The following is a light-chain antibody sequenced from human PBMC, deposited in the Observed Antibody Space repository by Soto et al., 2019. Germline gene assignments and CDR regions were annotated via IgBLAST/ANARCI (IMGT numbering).Light chain of an antibody. V-gene: IGKV1-9*01. Sequence: DIQLTQSPSFLSASVGDRVTITCRASQGISSSLAWYQQNPGKAPKLLIYSASTLQGGAPPRFSGSGSGTEFTLTISILQPEDFAAYYCQQLHNYPLTFGQGTLLEIQ. J-gene: IGKJ5*01. CDR3: QQLHNYPLT. CDR2: SAS. CDR1: QGISSS.